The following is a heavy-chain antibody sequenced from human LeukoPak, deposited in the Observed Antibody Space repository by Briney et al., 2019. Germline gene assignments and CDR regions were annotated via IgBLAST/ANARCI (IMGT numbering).Heavy chain of an antibody. CDR2: IYYSGST. CDR3: ARAVAAHYFDY. J-gene: IGHJ4*02. V-gene: IGHV4-59*01. D-gene: IGHD6-19*01. CDR1: GGSISSYY. Sequence: SETLSITCTVSGGSISSYYWSWIRQPPGKGLEWIGYIYYSGSTNYNPSLKSRVTISVDTSKNQFSLKLSSVTAADTAVYYCARAVAAHYFDYWGQGTLVTVSS.